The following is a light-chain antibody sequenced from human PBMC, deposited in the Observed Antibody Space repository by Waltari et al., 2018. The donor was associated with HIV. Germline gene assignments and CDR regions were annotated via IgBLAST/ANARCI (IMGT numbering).Light chain of an antibody. J-gene: IGKJ2*01. CDR3: QQRRAWPIT. CDR2: DGS. Sequence: EIVLTQSPATLSFYLGERATVSCRASQSILTYLAWYQQRPGQAPRLLIYDGSNRAPGIPARFSASGSGTDFNLTISRIEREDFGLYFCQQRRAWPITFGQGTKVESK. V-gene: IGKV3-11*01. CDR1: QSILTY.